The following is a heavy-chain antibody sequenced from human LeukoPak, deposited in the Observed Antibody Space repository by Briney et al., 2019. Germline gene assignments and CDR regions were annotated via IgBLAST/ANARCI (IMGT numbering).Heavy chain of an antibody. D-gene: IGHD3-22*01. CDR2: ISDSGSTI. V-gene: IGHV3-11*01. Sequence: PGGSLRLSCAASGFTFSDYYMSWIRQAPGKGLEWVSYISDSGSTIYYADSVRGRFTISRDNAKNSLYLEMNSLRAEDTAIYYCARDDSSGFYYERGRDFDYWGQGTLVTVSS. CDR3: ARDDSSGFYYERGRDFDY. CDR1: GFTFSDYY. J-gene: IGHJ4*02.